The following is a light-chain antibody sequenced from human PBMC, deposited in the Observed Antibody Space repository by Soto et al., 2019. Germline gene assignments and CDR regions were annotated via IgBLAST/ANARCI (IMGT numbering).Light chain of an antibody. J-gene: IGKJ4*02. V-gene: IGKV3-11*01. CDR1: QSVSSY. CDR3: QQRSNWPRLT. CDR2: DAS. Sequence: EIVLTQSPATLSLSPGERATLSCRASQSVSSYLAWYQQKPGQDPRLLIYDASNRATGIPARFSGSGSGTDFTLTISSLEPEDFAVYYCQQRSNWPRLTFGGGTKVELK.